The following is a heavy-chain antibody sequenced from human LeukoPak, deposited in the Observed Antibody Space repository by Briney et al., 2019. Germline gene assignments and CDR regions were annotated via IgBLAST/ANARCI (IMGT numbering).Heavy chain of an antibody. CDR2: INPNSGGT. CDR3: ARDSYIVVVPAAPGWFDP. D-gene: IGHD2-2*01. Sequence: VASVKVSCKASGYTFTSYAMHWVRQAPGQRLEWMGWINPNSGGTNYAQKFQGRVTMTRDTSISTAYMELSRLRSDDTAVYYCARDSYIVVVPAAPGWFDPWGQGTLVTVSS. V-gene: IGHV1-2*02. CDR1: GYTFTSYA. J-gene: IGHJ5*02.